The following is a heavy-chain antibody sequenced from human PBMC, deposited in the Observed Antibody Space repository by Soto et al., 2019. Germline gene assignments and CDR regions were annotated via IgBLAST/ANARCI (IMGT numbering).Heavy chain of an antibody. Sequence: GGSLRLSCAASGFTFSSYGMHWVRQAPGKGLEWVAVISYDGGNKYYADSVKGRFTISRDNSKNTLYLQMNSLRAEDTAVYYCAKDRAIFGVVISFPPDYWGQGTLVTVSS. D-gene: IGHD3-3*01. CDR2: ISYDGGNK. CDR3: AKDRAIFGVVISFPPDY. V-gene: IGHV3-30*18. J-gene: IGHJ4*02. CDR1: GFTFSSYG.